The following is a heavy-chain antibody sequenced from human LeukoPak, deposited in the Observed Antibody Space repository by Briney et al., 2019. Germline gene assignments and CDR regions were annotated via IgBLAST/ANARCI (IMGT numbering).Heavy chain of an antibody. CDR1: GFTFSRYS. Sequence: PGGSLRLSCAASGFTFSRYSMNWVRQAPGRGLEWVSYIAGSSPTIYYAGSVKGRFTISRDNSKNTLYLQMNSLRAEDTAVYYCAKEREMATIAFDHWGQGTLVTVSS. V-gene: IGHV3-48*01. D-gene: IGHD5-24*01. J-gene: IGHJ4*02. CDR3: AKEREMATIAFDH. CDR2: IAGSSPTI.